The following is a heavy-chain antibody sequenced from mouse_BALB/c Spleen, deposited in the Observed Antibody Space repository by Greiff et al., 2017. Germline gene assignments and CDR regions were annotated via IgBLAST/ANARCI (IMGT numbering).Heavy chain of an antibody. J-gene: IGHJ4*01. D-gene: IGHD1-2*01. CDR3: AKHEQFITTPPYYAMDY. CDR2: IWGGGST. Sequence: VQVVESGPGLVAPSQSLSITCTVSGFSLTDYGVSWIRQPPGKGLEWLGVIWGGGSTYYNSALKSRLSISKDNSKSQVFLKMNSLQTDDTAMYYCAKHEQFITTPPYYAMDYWGQGTSVTVSS. CDR1: GFSLTDYG. V-gene: IGHV2-6-5*01.